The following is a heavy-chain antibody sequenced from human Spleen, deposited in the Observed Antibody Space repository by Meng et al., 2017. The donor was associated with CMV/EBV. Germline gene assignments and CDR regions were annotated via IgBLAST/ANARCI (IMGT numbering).Heavy chain of an antibody. CDR3: ARDRSARPFDY. D-gene: IGHD6-6*01. Sequence: ASVKVSCKASGYTFSNYGITWVRQAPGQGLEWMGWITAYNGDTTYAQRLQGRVTMTTDTSTSTAYMELRSLTSDDTAVYYCARDRSARPFDYWGQGTLVTVSS. CDR2: ITAYNGDT. J-gene: IGHJ4*02. V-gene: IGHV1-18*01. CDR1: GYTFSNYG.